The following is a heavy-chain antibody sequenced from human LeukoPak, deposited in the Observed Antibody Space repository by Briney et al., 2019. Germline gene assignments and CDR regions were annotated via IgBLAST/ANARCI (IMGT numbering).Heavy chain of an antibody. D-gene: IGHD1-7*01. CDR2: ITGDGKTI. CDR1: GFPFDDYA. J-gene: IGHJ2*01. CDR3: AKDDGTTAFWYFDL. V-gene: IGHV3-43*02. Sequence: GGSLRLSCAASGFPFDDYAMHWVRQAPGKGLEWVALITGDGKTIYYADSVKGRFTISRDNSRNSLYLQMNSLRTGDTALYYCAKDDGTTAFWYFDLWGRGTLVTVSS.